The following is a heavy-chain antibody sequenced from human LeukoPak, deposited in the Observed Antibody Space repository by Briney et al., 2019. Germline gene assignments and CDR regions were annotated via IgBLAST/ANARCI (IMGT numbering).Heavy chain of an antibody. J-gene: IGHJ5*02. CDR2: IIPIFGTA. CDR3: ARDGQSYDFWSGYRWFDP. V-gene: IGHV1-69*05. CDR1: GGTFSSYA. D-gene: IGHD3-3*01. Sequence: GSSVKVSCKASGGTFSSYAISWVRQAPGQGLEWMGGIIPIFGTANYAQKFQGRVTITTDESTSTAYMELSSLRSEDTAVYYCARDGQSYDFWSGYRWFDPWGQGTLVTVSS.